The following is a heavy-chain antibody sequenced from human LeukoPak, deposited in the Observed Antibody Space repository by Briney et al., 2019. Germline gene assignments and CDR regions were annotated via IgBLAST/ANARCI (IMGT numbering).Heavy chain of an antibody. V-gene: IGHV4-59*11. CDR2: IYYSGST. Sequence: PSETLSLTCTVSGGSISSHYWSSIRQPPGKGLEWIGYIYYSGSTNYNPSLKSRVTISVDTSKNQFSLKLSSVTAADTAVYYCARERVYHYYYYYMDVWGKGTTVTVSS. CDR1: GGSISSHY. J-gene: IGHJ6*03. CDR3: ARERVYHYYYYYMDV. D-gene: IGHD6-13*01.